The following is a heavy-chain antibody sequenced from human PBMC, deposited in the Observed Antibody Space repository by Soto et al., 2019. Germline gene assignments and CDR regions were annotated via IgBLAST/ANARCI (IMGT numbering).Heavy chain of an antibody. D-gene: IGHD3-10*01. CDR2: ISSDSIYT. Sequence: QVQLVESGGGLVKPGGSLRLSCAASGFTFNDHYMTWIRQAPGKGLEWVSFISSDSIYTNSADSVKGRFTISRDNAKNLLYLQMSSLRVEDTAVYYCARDSTGSCLDYGMDVWGQGTTVAVSS. CDR3: ARDSTGSCLDYGMDV. V-gene: IGHV3-11*06. CDR1: GFTFNDHY. J-gene: IGHJ6*02.